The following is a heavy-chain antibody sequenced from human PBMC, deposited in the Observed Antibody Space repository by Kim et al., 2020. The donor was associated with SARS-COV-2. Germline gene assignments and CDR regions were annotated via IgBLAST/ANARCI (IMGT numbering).Heavy chain of an antibody. CDR2: IYPGDSDT. J-gene: IGHJ5*02. D-gene: IGHD5-12*01. Sequence: GESLKISCKGSGYSFTSYWIGWVRQMPGKGLEWMGIIYPGDSDTRYSPSFQGQVTISADKSISTAYLQWSSLKASDTAMYYCARLPVKMATIWWFDPWGQGTLVTVSS. CDR3: ARLPVKMATIWWFDP. V-gene: IGHV5-51*01. CDR1: GYSFTSYW.